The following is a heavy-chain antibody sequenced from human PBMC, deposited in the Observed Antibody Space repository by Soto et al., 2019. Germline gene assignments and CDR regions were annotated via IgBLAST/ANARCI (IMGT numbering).Heavy chain of an antibody. D-gene: IGHD2-2*02. J-gene: IGHJ1*01. CDR3: AKDEGRFDIVVVPAAISLYFQH. CDR1: GGTFSSYA. V-gene: IGHV1-69*06. Sequence: SVKVSCKASGGTFSSYAISWVRQAPGQGLEWMGGIIPIFGTANYAQKFQGRVTITADKSTSTAYMELSSLRSEDTAVYYCAKDEGRFDIVVVPAAISLYFQHWGQGTLVTVSS. CDR2: IIPIFGTA.